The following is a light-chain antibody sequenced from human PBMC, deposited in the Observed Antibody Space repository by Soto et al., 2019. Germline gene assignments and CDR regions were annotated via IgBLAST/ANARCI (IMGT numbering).Light chain of an antibody. Sequence: QSVLTQPPSVSGAPGQRVTISCTGSSSNIGAGYDVHWYQQIPGTAPKLLISANNNRPSGVPDRFSGSKSGTSASLAITGLHTEDAADYYCQSYDSTLSGVIFGGGTKLTVL. CDR1: SSNIGAGYD. CDR3: QSYDSTLSGVI. V-gene: IGLV1-40*01. CDR2: ANN. J-gene: IGLJ2*01.